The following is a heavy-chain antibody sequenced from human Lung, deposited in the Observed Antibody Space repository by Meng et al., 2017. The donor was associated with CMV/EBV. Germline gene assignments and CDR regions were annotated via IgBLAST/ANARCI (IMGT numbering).Heavy chain of an antibody. D-gene: IGHD2-21*02. Sequence: GESLKISCEASGFRFSDYYMSWFRQAPGKGLEWLSYISRSGRFIQYADSVKGRFTIPRDNAKNSVYLQMNSLRAEDTALYYCARDGGDTTSDYFFYYYGMDVWXQGASVTVSS. CDR3: ARDGGDTTSDYFFYYYGMDV. CDR1: GFRFSDYY. CDR2: ISRSGRFI. J-gene: IGHJ6*02. V-gene: IGHV3-11*04.